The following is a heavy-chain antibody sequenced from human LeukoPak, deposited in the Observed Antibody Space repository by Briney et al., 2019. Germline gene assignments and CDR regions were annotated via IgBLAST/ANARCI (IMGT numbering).Heavy chain of an antibody. CDR1: GFTFDDYA. Sequence: GGSPRLSCAASGFTFDDYAMHWVRQAPGKGLEWVSGISWNSGGIGYADSVKGRFTISRDNAKNSLYLQMNSLRAEDTALYYCAKDILGDGYNAFDYWGQGALVTVSS. J-gene: IGHJ4*02. D-gene: IGHD5-24*01. CDR3: AKDILGDGYNAFDY. V-gene: IGHV3-9*01. CDR2: ISWNSGGI.